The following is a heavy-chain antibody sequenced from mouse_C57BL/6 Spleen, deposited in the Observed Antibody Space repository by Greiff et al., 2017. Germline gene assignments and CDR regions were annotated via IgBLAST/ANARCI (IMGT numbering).Heavy chain of an antibody. V-gene: IGHV5-17*01. Sequence: VQLQQSGGGLVKPGGSLKLSCAASGFTFSDYGMHWVRQAPEKGLEWVAYISSGSSTIYYADTVKGRFTISRDNAKNTLFLQMTSLRSEDTAMYYCARTPGSSSWFAYWGQGTLVTVSA. J-gene: IGHJ3*01. CDR1: GFTFSDYG. CDR3: ARTPGSSSWFAY. D-gene: IGHD1-1*01. CDR2: ISSGSSTI.